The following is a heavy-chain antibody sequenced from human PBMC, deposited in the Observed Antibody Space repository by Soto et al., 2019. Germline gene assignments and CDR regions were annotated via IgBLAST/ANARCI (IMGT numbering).Heavy chain of an antibody. CDR2: IYYSGST. D-gene: IGHD4-17*01. V-gene: IGHV4-39*01. J-gene: IGHJ4*02. CDR3: AIQFSVYGDFGPYFDF. Sequence: QLQLQESGPGLVKPSETLSLTCTVSGGSISSSGYYWGWIRQPPGKGLEWIGTIYYSGSTYYNPSLKSRLTISVDTSQNLFALMLSSVTAADTAVYYCAIQFSVYGDFGPYFDFCGQGTLVTVSS. CDR1: GGSISSSGYY.